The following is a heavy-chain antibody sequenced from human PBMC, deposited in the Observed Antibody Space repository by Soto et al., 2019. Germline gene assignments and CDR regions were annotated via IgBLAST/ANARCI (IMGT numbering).Heavy chain of an antibody. CDR1: GFTVSNNY. V-gene: IGHV3-53*01. Sequence: EVQLVESGGGLIQPGGSLRLSCAASGFTVSNNYMSWVRQAPGTGLEWVSVIYSGGTTYYSDSVKGRFTISRDNSKNTLYLQMNGLRAEDTAVYYCARDGGSSGVDYWGQGTLVTVSS. CDR3: ARDGGSSGVDY. D-gene: IGHD6-19*01. CDR2: IYSGGTT. J-gene: IGHJ4*02.